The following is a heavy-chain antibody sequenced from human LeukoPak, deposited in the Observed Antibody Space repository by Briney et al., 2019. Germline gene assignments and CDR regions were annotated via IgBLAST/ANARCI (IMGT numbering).Heavy chain of an antibody. CDR2: INHGGHT. J-gene: IGHJ5*02. Sequence: PSETLSLTCAVSGGSFNDYYWSWIRQSPGKGLEWIGEINHGGHTNYNPSLKSRVTMSVDTSKNQFSLNLIYVTAADAAVYYCVRGPFGNDAGAWGQGTRVTVSS. V-gene: IGHV4-34*01. D-gene: IGHD1-1*01. CDR1: GGSFNDYY. CDR3: VRGPFGNDAGA.